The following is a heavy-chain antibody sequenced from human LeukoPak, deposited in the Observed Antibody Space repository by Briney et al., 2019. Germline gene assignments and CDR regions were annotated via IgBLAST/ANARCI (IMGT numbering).Heavy chain of an antibody. J-gene: IGHJ4*02. D-gene: IGHD5-24*01. V-gene: IGHV3-66*01. CDR3: ARGYNSGRLHLFDY. CDR2: IYSGGSR. Sequence: GPSLTLSCPVSGPSVSSKYMSSARQASGKGLEWVSVIYSGGSRYCADSVKGRFTSSRTNSKNTLYRQMNSLRAGDTAVYYCARGYNSGRLHLFDYWGQGTLVTVSS. CDR1: GPSVSSKY.